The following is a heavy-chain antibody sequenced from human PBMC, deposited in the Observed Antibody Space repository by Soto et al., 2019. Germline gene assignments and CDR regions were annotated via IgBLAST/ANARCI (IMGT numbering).Heavy chain of an antibody. CDR3: ARRYGSVFDI. V-gene: IGHV4-59*08. Sequence: QVQLQESGPGLVKPSETLSLTCTVSGGSISSYYWSWIRQPPGKGLEWIGYIYYSGSTNYNPSLKSRVTLSVDTSETQFSLKLSTVTAADTAVYSCARRYGSVFDIWGQRTKVTVSS. D-gene: IGHD3-10*01. J-gene: IGHJ3*02. CDR1: GGSISSYY. CDR2: IYYSGST.